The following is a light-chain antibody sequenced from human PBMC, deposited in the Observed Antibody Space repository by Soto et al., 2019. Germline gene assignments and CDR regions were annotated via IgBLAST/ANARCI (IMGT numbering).Light chain of an antibody. CDR3: QSYDSSLSGVV. CDR2: GNS. Sequence: QSVLPQPPSVSGAPGQRVTISCTGSSSNIGAGYDVHWYQQLPGTAPKLLIYGNSNRPSGVPDRFSGSKSGTSASLAITGLQAEDEADYYCQSYDSSLSGVVFGTGTKVTVL. V-gene: IGLV1-40*01. J-gene: IGLJ1*01. CDR1: SSNIGAGYD.